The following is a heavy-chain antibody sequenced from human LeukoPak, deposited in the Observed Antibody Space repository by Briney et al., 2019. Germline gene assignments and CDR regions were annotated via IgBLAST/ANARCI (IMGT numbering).Heavy chain of an antibody. CDR2: IRGSGRDT. CDR3: ARAKNTVGAFDI. J-gene: IGHJ3*02. V-gene: IGHV3-23*01. D-gene: IGHD1-26*01. CDR1: GFTFSNYA. Sequence: PGGSLRLSCAASGFTFSNYAMSWVRQAPGKGLDWVSAIRGSGRDTYYADSVKGRFIISRDNSKNTLSLQVSSLRAEDTAVYYCARAKNTVGAFDIWGQGTMVTVSS.